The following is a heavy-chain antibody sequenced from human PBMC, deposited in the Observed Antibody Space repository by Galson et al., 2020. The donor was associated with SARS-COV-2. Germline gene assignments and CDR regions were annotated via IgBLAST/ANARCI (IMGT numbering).Heavy chain of an antibody. CDR3: AHYTEYYFHY. CDR2: IYWDNDK. Sequence: SGPTLVKPTQTLTLTCTFSGFSLTTTGVGVGWIRQPPGKALEWLSLIYWDNDKRYSPSLRSRLAITKDTSKNQVVLTMTNMDPVDTATYYWAHYTEYYFHYWSQGTLVTVSS. CDR1: GFSLTTTGVG. V-gene: IGHV2-5*02. J-gene: IGHJ4*02.